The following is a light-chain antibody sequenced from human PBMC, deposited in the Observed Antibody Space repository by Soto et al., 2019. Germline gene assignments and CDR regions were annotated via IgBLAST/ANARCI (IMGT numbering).Light chain of an antibody. Sequence: AAQDHSVTIACRASQTITSDLNWYQQKPGKVPKLLIYAASTLQSGVPSRFSGSGSGTDFTLTISSLQAEDVATYYCQKYDSAPWTFGQGTKVDIK. V-gene: IGKV1-27*01. CDR1: QTITSD. J-gene: IGKJ1*01. CDR3: QKYDSAPWT. CDR2: AAS.